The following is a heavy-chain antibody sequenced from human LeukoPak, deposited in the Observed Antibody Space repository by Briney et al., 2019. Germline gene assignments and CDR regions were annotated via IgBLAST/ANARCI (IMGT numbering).Heavy chain of an antibody. Sequence: KPSETLSLTCAVYGGSFSGYYWSWLRQPPGKGLEWIGEINHSGSTNYNPSLKSRVTISVDTSKNQFSLKLSSVTAADTAVYYCARAAYYYDSSGYYYDPNYFDYWGQGTLVTVSS. J-gene: IGHJ4*02. CDR2: INHSGST. CDR3: ARAAYYYDSSGYYYDPNYFDY. V-gene: IGHV4-34*01. D-gene: IGHD3-22*01. CDR1: GGSFSGYY.